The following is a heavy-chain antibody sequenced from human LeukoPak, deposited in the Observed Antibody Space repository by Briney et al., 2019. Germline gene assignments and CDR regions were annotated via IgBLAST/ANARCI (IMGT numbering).Heavy chain of an antibody. CDR1: GFTFSSYW. CDR3: LVHDWFDP. V-gene: IGHV3-7*01. J-gene: IGHJ5*02. CDR2: KKQDGSEK. Sequence: PGGSLRLSCAASGFTFSSYWMSWVRQAPGKGLEWVANKKQDGSEKYYVDSVRGRFTISRDNAKNSLYLQMNSLRAEDTAVYYCLVHDWFDPWGQGTLVTVSS. D-gene: IGHD6-13*01.